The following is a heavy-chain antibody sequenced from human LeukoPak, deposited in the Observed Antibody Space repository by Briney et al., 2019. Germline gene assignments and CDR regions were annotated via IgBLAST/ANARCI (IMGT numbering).Heavy chain of an antibody. CDR1: GFTFSSYA. CDR3: AMGHYYGSEPYYFDY. Sequence: PGGSLRLSCAASGFTFSSYAMSWVRQAPGKGLEWVSAISGSGGSTYYADSVKGRFTISRDNSKNTLYLQMNSLRAEDTAVYYCAMGHYYGSEPYYFDYWGQGTLVTVSS. V-gene: IGHV3-23*01. CDR2: ISGSGGST. D-gene: IGHD3-10*01. J-gene: IGHJ4*02.